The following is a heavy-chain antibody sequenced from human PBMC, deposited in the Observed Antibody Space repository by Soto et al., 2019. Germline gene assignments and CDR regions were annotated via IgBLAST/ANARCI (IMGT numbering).Heavy chain of an antibody. CDR2: IYYSGSK. CDR1: GDSINSGDCY. CDR3: AREKEDDSGDYNAFDL. J-gene: IGHJ3*01. D-gene: IGHD4-17*01. Sequence: PSETLSLTCTVSGDSINSGDCYWSWLRQLPGKGLEWIGYIYYSGSKYYNPSLKSRVSMSVDTSKNHFSLNLTSVTAADTAVYYCAREKEDDSGDYNAFDLWGQGTVVTVS. V-gene: IGHV4-30-4*01.